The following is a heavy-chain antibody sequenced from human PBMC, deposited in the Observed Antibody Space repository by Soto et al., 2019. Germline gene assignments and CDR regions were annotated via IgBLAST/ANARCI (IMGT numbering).Heavy chain of an antibody. V-gene: IGHV3-48*02. D-gene: IGHD2-15*01. J-gene: IGHJ5*02. CDR3: ARDPYCSGGNCYSDSWFDP. Sequence: GSLILSCAASGFTFGSFSMNWVRQAPGKGLEWGSYISSSSRTVYYADSVKGRFTISRDNAKNSLYLQMNSLRDEDTAVYYCARDPYCSGGNCYSDSWFDPWGQGTLVTVS. CDR1: GFTFGSFS. CDR2: ISSSSRTV.